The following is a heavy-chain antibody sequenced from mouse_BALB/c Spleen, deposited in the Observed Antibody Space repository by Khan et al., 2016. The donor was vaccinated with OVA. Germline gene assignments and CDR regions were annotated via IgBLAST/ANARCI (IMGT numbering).Heavy chain of an antibody. CDR2: IYPGTDNS. Sequence: QVQLKQSGAELVRPGASVKLSCKTSGYIFTSYWIHWVKQRSGQGLEWIARIYPGTDNSYYNEKFKDKATLTADKSSSTAYMQLSSLKSEDSDVYFCVREEALYHFDHWGQGTTLTVSS. CDR1: GYIFTSYW. D-gene: IGHD3-2*02. J-gene: IGHJ2*01. CDR3: VREEALYHFDH. V-gene: IGHV1-76*01.